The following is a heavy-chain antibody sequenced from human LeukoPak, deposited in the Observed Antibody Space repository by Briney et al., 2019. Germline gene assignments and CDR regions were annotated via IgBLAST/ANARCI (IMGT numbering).Heavy chain of an antibody. J-gene: IGHJ4*02. Sequence: PGGSLRLSCAASGSSFSDAWMNWVRQAPGKGLEWVGHIRSKADGGTPDYIAPVKGRFTISRDDSKDTLYLQMNSLNTEDTAMYYCTTRSPARYCSDGACYSSADYWGQGTLVTVSS. V-gene: IGHV3-15*07. CDR1: GSSFSDAW. CDR2: IRSKADGGTP. CDR3: TTRSPARYCSDGACYSSADY. D-gene: IGHD2-15*01.